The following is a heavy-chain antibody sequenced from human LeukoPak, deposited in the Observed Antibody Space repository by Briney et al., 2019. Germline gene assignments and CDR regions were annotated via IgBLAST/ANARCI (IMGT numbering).Heavy chain of an antibody. J-gene: IGHJ4*02. Sequence: SQTLSVTCAISGDSVSSNNVAGIWMSGSPSGGLEGLGSPYYRSKWYNDYAVSMKGRITITPDTSKNQFSLQLNSVTPEDTAVYYCARDVGSSGWYTFDYWGQGTLVTVSS. CDR3: ARDVGSSGWYTFDY. CDR2: PYYRSKWYN. V-gene: IGHV6-1*01. CDR1: GDSVSSNNVA. D-gene: IGHD6-19*01.